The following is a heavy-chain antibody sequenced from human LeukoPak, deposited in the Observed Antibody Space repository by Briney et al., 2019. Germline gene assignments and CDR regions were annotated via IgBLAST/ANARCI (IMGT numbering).Heavy chain of an antibody. Sequence: SETLSLTCTVSGGSISSYYWSWIRQPAGKGLEWIRRIYTSGSTNYNPSLKSRVTISVDTSKNQFSLKLSSVTAADTAVYYCARDSTYYDFWSGYQYWGQGTLVTVSS. CDR3: ARDSTYYDFWSGYQY. D-gene: IGHD3-3*01. CDR2: IYTSGST. J-gene: IGHJ4*02. CDR1: GGSISSYY. V-gene: IGHV4-4*07.